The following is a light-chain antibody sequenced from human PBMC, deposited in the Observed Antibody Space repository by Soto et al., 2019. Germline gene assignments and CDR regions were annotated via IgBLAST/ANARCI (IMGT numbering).Light chain of an antibody. J-gene: IGLJ1*01. Sequence: QSVLAQPASVSGSPGQSIAISCTGTSSDVGGYNSASWYPQHPGKAPKLLIYDVSNRPSGVSNRFSGSKSGNTASLTISGLQAEDEADYYCSSYSTGGSYVFGTGTKVTVL. CDR3: SSYSTGGSYV. CDR1: SSDVGGYNS. CDR2: DVS. V-gene: IGLV2-14*03.